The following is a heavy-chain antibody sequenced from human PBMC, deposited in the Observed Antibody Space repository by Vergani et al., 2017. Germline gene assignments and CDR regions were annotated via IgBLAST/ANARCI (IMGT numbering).Heavy chain of an antibody. CDR2: NNPNSGGT. Sequence: QVQLVQSGAEVKKPGASVKVSCKASGYTFTGYYMHWVRQAPGQGIEWMGWNNPNSGGTNYAQKFQGRVTMTRDTSISTAYMELSRLRSDDTAVYYCARDGYCSSTSCYGWFDPWGQGTLVTVSS. J-gene: IGHJ5*02. V-gene: IGHV1-2*02. D-gene: IGHD2-2*03. CDR3: ARDGYCSSTSCYGWFDP. CDR1: GYTFTGYY.